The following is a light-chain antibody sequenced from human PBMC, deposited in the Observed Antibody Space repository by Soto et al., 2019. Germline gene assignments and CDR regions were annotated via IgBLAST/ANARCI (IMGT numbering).Light chain of an antibody. J-gene: IGKJ2*03. CDR1: QSRLHSNGYNY. V-gene: IGKV2-28*01. Sequence: DIVMTQSPLSLPVTPGEPASISCRSSQSRLHSNGYNYLDWYLQKPGQSPQLLIYLGSNRSSGVPDRFSGSGSGTDFTLQISRVEAEDVGVYYCMQALQTPRSFGQGTKLEIK. CDR2: LGS. CDR3: MQALQTPRS.